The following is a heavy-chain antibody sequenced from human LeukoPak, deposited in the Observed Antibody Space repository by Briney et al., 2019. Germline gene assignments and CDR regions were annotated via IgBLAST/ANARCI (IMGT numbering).Heavy chain of an antibody. J-gene: IGHJ4*02. D-gene: IGHD3-22*01. CDR2: ITWNGGST. CDR1: GFTFDDYG. CDR3: AKDIGYYYHSSGYSDY. V-gene: IGHV3-20*04. Sequence: PGGSLRLSCAASGFTFDDYGMTWVRQVPGKGLEWVSGITWNGGSTGYVDSVKGRFTISRDNAKNSLYLQMNSLRAEDTALYYCAKDIGYYYHSSGYSDYWGQGTLVTVSS.